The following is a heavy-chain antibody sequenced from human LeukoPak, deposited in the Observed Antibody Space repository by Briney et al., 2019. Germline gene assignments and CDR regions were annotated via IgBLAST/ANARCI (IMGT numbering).Heavy chain of an antibody. V-gene: IGHV4-4*07. CDR1: GGSISSYY. Sequence: SETLSLTCTVSGGSISSYYWSWIRQPAGKGLEWIGSIYYSGSTYYNPSLKSRVTISVDTSKNQFSLKLSSVTAADTAVYYCASLFQRVDYWGQGTLVTVSS. CDR3: ASLFQRVDY. J-gene: IGHJ4*02. CDR2: IYYSGST. D-gene: IGHD2-21*01.